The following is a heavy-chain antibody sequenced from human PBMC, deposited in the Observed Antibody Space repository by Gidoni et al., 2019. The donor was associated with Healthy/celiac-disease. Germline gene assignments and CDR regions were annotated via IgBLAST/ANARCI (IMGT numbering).Heavy chain of an antibody. CDR1: GFTVSSNY. J-gene: IGHJ6*02. Sequence: EVQLVESGGGLIQPGGSLRLSCAASGFTVSSNYMSWVRQAPGKGLEWVSVIYSGGSTYYADSVKGRFTISRDNSKNTLYLQMNSLRAEDTAVYYCARVASIQNYYYYGMDVWGQGTTVTVSS. D-gene: IGHD6-6*01. CDR2: IYSGGST. V-gene: IGHV3-53*01. CDR3: ARVASIQNYYYYGMDV.